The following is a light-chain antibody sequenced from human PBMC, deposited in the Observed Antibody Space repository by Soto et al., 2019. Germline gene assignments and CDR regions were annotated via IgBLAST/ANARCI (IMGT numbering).Light chain of an antibody. Sequence: QSALAQPASVSGSPGQLIIISCTGTSSDVGGYSYVSWYQQHPGKAPKLMIYDVSNRPSGVSSRFSGSKSGNTASPTISGLQAEDEADYYCSSYTSSSTLVFGTGTKVTVL. CDR3: SSYTSSSTLV. V-gene: IGLV2-14*03. CDR1: SSDVGGYSY. CDR2: DVS. J-gene: IGLJ1*01.